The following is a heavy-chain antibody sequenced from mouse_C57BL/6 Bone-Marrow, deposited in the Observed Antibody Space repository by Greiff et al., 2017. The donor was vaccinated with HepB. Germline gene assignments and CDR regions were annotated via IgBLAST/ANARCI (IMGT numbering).Heavy chain of an antibody. CDR3: ARDYYGSSYVAWFAY. Sequence: VQLQQPGAELVKPGASVKLSCKASGYTFTSYWMHWVKQRPGQGLEWIGMIHPNSGSTNYNEKFKSKATLTVDKSSSTAYMQLSSLTSEDSAVYYGARDYYGSSYVAWFAYWGQGTLVTVSA. CDR2: IHPNSGST. D-gene: IGHD1-1*01. V-gene: IGHV1-64*01. CDR1: GYTFTSYW. J-gene: IGHJ3*01.